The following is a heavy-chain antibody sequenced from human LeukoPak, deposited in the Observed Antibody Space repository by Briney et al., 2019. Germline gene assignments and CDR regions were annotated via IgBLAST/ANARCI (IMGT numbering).Heavy chain of an antibody. CDR2: ISYDGSKK. D-gene: IGHD3-22*01. V-gene: IGHV3-30*18. CDR1: GFTFSSYG. CDR3: AKAYDYYDSSGYYSIGDY. J-gene: IGHJ4*02. Sequence: GGSLRLSCAASGFTFSSYGMHWVRQAPGKGLEWVAVISYDGSKKYYADSVKGRFTISRDNSKNTLYLQMSSLRAEDTAVYYCAKAYDYYDSSGYYSIGDYWGQGTLVTVSS.